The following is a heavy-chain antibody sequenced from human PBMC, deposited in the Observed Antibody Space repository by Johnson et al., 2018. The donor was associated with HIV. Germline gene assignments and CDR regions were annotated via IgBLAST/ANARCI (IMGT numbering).Heavy chain of an antibody. D-gene: IGHD3-22*01. CDR2: ISYDGSNK. J-gene: IGHJ3*02. CDR1: GFTFSSYA. CDR3: ARDRSITMIVVVSGAFDI. V-gene: IGHV3-30-3*01. Sequence: VQLVESGGGVVQPGTSLRLSCAASGFTFSSYAMHWVRQAPGKGLEWVAVISYDGSNKYYADSVKGRFTISRDNSKNTLYLQMNSLRAEDTAVYYCARDRSITMIVVVSGAFDIWGQGTMVTVSS.